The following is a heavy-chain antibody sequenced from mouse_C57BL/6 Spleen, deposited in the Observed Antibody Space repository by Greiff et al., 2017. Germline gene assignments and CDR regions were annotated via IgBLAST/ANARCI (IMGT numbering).Heavy chain of an antibody. V-gene: IGHV1-53*01. Sequence: QVQLKQPGTELVKPGASVKLSCKASGYTFTSYWMHWVKQRPGQGLEWIGNINPSNGGTNYNEKFKSKATLTVDKSSSTAYMQLSSLTSEDSAVYYCARSGYDYEGWFAYWGQGTLVTVSA. D-gene: IGHD2-4*01. CDR3: ARSGYDYEGWFAY. J-gene: IGHJ3*01. CDR1: GYTFTSYW. CDR2: INPSNGGT.